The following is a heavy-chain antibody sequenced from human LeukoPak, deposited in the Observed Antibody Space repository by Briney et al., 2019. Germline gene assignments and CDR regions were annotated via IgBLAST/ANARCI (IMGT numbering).Heavy chain of an antibody. V-gene: IGHV1-8*01. J-gene: IGHJ4*02. CDR3: ARGPPNWGYDY. CDR1: GYTFTSYD. CDR2: MSPNSGDT. D-gene: IGHD7-27*01. Sequence: GASVKVSCKASGYTFTSYDFNWVRQANGQRPEWMGWMSPNSGDTGYAQKFQDRVTMTRNTSISTAYMELSSLRSDDTAVYYCARGPPNWGYDYWGPGTLVTVSS.